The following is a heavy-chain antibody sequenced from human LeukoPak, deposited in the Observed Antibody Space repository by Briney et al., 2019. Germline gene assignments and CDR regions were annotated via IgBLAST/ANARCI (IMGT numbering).Heavy chain of an antibody. CDR3: AKLGGQELHNYYVAV. CDR1: VFTFSSYA. Sequence: GGSLRLSCAASVFTFSSYAMSWVRQAPGKGLEWVSGIIDSGESTYYANFAKGRFTISRDNSNNTLYLQMNSLRAKDTAVYYCAKLGGQELHNYYVAVCGKGTTVAVSS. D-gene: IGHD3-16*01. CDR2: IIDSGEST. V-gene: IGHV3-23*01. J-gene: IGHJ6*03.